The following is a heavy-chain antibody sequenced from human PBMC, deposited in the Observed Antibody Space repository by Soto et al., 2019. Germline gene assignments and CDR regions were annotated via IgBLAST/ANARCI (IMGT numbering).Heavy chain of an antibody. Sequence: GASVKVSCKASGYTFTSYAMHWVRQAPGQRLEWMGWINAGNGNTKYSQKFQGRVTITRDTSASTAYMELSSLRSEDTAVYYCARDQQQLVKTPAYYFDYWGQGTLVTVSS. CDR1: GYTFTSYA. J-gene: IGHJ4*02. CDR2: INAGNGNT. V-gene: IGHV1-3*01. CDR3: ARDQQQLVKTPAYYFDY. D-gene: IGHD6-13*01.